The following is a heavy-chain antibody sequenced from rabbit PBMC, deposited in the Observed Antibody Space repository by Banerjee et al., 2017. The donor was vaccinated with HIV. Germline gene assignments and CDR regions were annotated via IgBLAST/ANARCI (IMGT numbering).Heavy chain of an antibody. Sequence: QLKESGGGLVQPGGSLKLSCKASGFDFSSYYMSWVRQAPGTGLEWIGYIDPVFGNTYYASWVNGRFTISTQDAQNTLYLQLNSLTAADTATYFCARAGYAGYGYAPLYYFALWGPGTLVTVS. D-gene: IGHD6-1*01. CDR2: IDPVFGNT. V-gene: IGHV1S7*01. CDR1: GFDFSSYY. J-gene: IGHJ4*01. CDR3: ARAGYAGYGYAPLYYFAL.